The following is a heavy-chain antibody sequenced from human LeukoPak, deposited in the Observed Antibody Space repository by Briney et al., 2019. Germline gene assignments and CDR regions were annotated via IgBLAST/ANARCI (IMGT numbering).Heavy chain of an antibody. J-gene: IGHJ4*02. V-gene: IGHV3-33*01. CDR1: GYTFSSYG. Sequence: GRSLRLSCAASGYTFSSYGMHWVREALGKGLEWVAVIWYDGSNKYYADSVKGRFAISRDNSKNTLYLQMNSLRAEDTAVYYCAREVRGVAPGDYWGQGTLVTVSS. CDR2: IWYDGSNK. D-gene: IGHD3-10*01. CDR3: AREVRGVAPGDY.